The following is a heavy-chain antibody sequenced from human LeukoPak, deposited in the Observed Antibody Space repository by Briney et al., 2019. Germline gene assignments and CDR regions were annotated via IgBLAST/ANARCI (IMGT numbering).Heavy chain of an antibody. J-gene: IGHJ4*02. CDR1: GGSISSYY. V-gene: IGHV4-59*12. CDR2: IYYSGST. Sequence: SESLSLTCTVSGGSISSYYWTWIRQPPGKGLEWIGYIYYSGSTNYNPSLKSRVTISVDTSKNQFSLKLSSVTAADTAVYYCARDLLELLGALDYWGQGTLVTVSS. CDR3: ARDLLELLGALDY. D-gene: IGHD1-7*01.